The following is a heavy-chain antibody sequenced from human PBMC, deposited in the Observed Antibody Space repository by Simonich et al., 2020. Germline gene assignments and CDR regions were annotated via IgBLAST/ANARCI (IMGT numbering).Heavy chain of an antibody. Sequence: EVQLLESGGGLVQPGGSLRLSCAASGFTFSSFAMSWVRQATGKGLEWVSAISGSGGRTYYADSVKGRFTISRDNSKNTLYLQMNSLRAEDTAVYYCAKDSSLVGATDWFDPWGQGTLVTVSS. D-gene: IGHD1-26*01. V-gene: IGHV3-23*01. CDR1: GFTFSSFA. J-gene: IGHJ5*02. CDR3: AKDSSLVGATDWFDP. CDR2: ISGSGGRT.